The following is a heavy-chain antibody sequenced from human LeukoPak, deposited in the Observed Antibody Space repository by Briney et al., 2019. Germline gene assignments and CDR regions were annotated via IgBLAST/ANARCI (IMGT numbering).Heavy chain of an antibody. CDR3: ARTTLLQHLDAFDI. Sequence: PGGSLRLSCAASGXIFSDYYMSWIRQAPGKGLEWVSYISSSGSYTHYADSVKGRFTISRDNAKNSLYLQMNSLRAEDTAVYYCARTTLLQHLDAFDIWGQGTMVTVSS. CDR1: GXIFSDYY. V-gene: IGHV3-11*03. D-gene: IGHD1-1*01. J-gene: IGHJ3*02. CDR2: ISSSGSYT.